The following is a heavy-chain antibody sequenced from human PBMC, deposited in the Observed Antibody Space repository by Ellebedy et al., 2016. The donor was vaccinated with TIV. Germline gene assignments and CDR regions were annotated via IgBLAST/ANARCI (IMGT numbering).Heavy chain of an antibody. CDR3: ARHYDILTGYYAGWFDP. CDR2: FDPEDGET. Sequence: AASVKVSCKVSGYTLTELSMHWARQAPGKGLEWMGGFDPEDGETIYAQKFQGRVTMTEDTSTDTAYMELSSLRSEDTAVYYCARHYDILTGYYAGWFDPWGQGTLVTVSS. V-gene: IGHV1-24*01. D-gene: IGHD3-9*01. CDR1: GYTLTELS. J-gene: IGHJ5*02.